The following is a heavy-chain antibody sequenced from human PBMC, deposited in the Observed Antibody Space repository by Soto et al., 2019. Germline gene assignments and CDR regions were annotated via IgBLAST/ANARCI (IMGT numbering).Heavy chain of an antibody. CDR3: AGGIVVVPAAWSLDAFDI. CDR2: ISAYNGNT. J-gene: IGHJ3*02. V-gene: IGHV1-18*01. CDR1: GYTFTSYG. Sequence: ASVKVSCKASGYTFTSYGISWVRQAPGQGLEWMGWISAYNGNTNYAQKLQGRVTMTTDTSTSTAYMELRSLRSDDTAVYYCAGGIVVVPAAWSLDAFDIWGQGTMVTVSS. D-gene: IGHD2-2*01.